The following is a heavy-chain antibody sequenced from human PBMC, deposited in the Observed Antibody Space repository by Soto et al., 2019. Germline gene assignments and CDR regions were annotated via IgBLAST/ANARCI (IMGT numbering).Heavy chain of an antibody. Sequence: QVQLVQSGAEVKKPGSSVKVSCKASGGTFSNFAVSWVRQAPGQGLEWMGGIIPSFGTTNYAQKFQGCVTITADESTTTAYMEMTSLTSEDTAVYYCAREEVAACRGASCYAYNSGRVHFYFYGMDVCGQGTSVTVS. J-gene: IGHJ6*02. CDR1: GGTFSNFA. V-gene: IGHV1-69*01. D-gene: IGHD5-12*01. CDR2: IIPSFGTT. CDR3: AREEVAACRGASCYAYNSGRVHFYFYGMDV.